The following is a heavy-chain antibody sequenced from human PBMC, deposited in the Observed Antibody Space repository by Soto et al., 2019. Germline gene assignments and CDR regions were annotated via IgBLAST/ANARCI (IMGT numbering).Heavy chain of an antibody. Sequence: QVQLMQSGAAVKKPGASVKVSCKASGDTFSDYYIHWVRQAPGQGLEWMGTVNPSGGHTTYSQHFLGRLTMTRDTATSTLHMELTSLTSEDTAVYYCARGGHVVVVTAALDYWGQGTLVTVSS. CDR2: VNPSGGHT. D-gene: IGHD2-21*02. V-gene: IGHV1-46*01. J-gene: IGHJ4*02. CDR3: ARGGHVVVVTAALDY. CDR1: GDTFSDYY.